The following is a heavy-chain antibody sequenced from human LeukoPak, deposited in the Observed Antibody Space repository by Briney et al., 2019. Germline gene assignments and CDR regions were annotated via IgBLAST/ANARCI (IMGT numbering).Heavy chain of an antibody. CDR3: ARGRFYYDSSHDLFDY. D-gene: IGHD3-22*01. Sequence: SETLSLTCTVSGGSISSYYWSWIRQPAGKGLEWIGRIYTSGSTNYNPSLKSRVTMSVDTSKNQFSLKLSSVTAADTAVYCCARGRFYYDSSHDLFDYWGQGTLVTVSS. V-gene: IGHV4-4*07. J-gene: IGHJ4*02. CDR1: GGSISSYY. CDR2: IYTSGST.